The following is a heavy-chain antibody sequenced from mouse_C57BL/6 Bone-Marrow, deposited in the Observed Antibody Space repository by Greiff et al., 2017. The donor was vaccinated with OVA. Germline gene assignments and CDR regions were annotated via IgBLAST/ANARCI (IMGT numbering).Heavy chain of an antibody. D-gene: IGHD4-1*02. CDR3: ARSTGTGGLFDY. Sequence: EVMLVESGGGLVQSGRSLRLSCATSGFTFSDFYMEWVRRAPGKGLEWIAASRNKANDYTTEYSASVKGRFIVSRDTSQSILYLQMNALRAEDTAIYYCARSTGTGGLFDYWGKGTTLTVSS. V-gene: IGHV7-1*01. J-gene: IGHJ2*01. CDR1: GFTFSDFY. CDR2: SRNKANDYTT.